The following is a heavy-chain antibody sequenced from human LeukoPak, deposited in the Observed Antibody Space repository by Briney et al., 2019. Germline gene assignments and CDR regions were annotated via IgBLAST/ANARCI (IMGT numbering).Heavy chain of an antibody. D-gene: IGHD5-24*01. Sequence: GGSLRLSCAASGFTFSSYGMHWVRQAPGKGLEWVAVIWYDGSNKYYADSVKGRFTISRDNSKNTLYLQMNSLRAEDTAVYYCARGLDRDGYNSVDYWGQGTLVTVSS. J-gene: IGHJ4*02. CDR3: ARGLDRDGYNSVDY. CDR2: IWYDGSNK. V-gene: IGHV3-33*01. CDR1: GFTFSSYG.